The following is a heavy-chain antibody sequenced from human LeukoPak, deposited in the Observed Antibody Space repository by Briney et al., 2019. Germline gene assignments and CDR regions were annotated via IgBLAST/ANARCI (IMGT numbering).Heavy chain of an antibody. CDR2: ISSDGSNN. V-gene: IGHV3-30*14. CDR1: GFTFNSYA. J-gene: IGHJ4*02. Sequence: GGSLRLSCAASGFTFNSYAMHWVRQAPGKGLEWVAVISSDGSNNYYSDSVKGRFTISRDNSKNTLYLQMNSLRAEDTAVYYCARDQIYGNNGDQAYWGQGTLVTVSS. CDR3: ARDQIYGNNGDQAY. D-gene: IGHD4-17*01.